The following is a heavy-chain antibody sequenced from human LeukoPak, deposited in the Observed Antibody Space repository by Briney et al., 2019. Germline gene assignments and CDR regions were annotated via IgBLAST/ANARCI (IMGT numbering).Heavy chain of an antibody. J-gene: IGHJ4*02. CDR2: ISSSSSTI. CDR3: AKQLGYCSDGSCYFPY. CDR1: GFTFSSYN. V-gene: IGHV3-48*01. D-gene: IGHD2-15*01. Sequence: PGGSLRLSCAASGFTFSSYNMNWVRQAPGKGLEWVSYISSSSSTIYYADSVKGRFTISRDNSESTLCLQMNSLRAEDTAVYYCAKQLGYCSDGSCYFPYWGQGTLVTVSS.